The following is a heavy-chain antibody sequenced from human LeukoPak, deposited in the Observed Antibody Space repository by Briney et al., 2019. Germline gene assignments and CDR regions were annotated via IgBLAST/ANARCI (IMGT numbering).Heavy chain of an antibody. CDR1: GGSFGGYY. Sequence: SETLSLTCAVYGGSFGGYYWSWIRQPPGKGLEWVWGINHSGSTNYNPSLKSRVTISVDTSKNQFSLKLSSVTAADTAVYYCARGFHIVVVTAIYGPFDYWGQGTLVTVSS. V-gene: IGHV4-34*01. J-gene: IGHJ4*02. CDR3: ARGFHIVVVTAIYGPFDY. D-gene: IGHD2-21*02. CDR2: INHSGST.